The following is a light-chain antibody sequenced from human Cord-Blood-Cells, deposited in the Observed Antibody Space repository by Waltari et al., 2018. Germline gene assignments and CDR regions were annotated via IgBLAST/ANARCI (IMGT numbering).Light chain of an antibody. CDR3: CSYAGSYV. CDR1: SSDVGSYNL. Sequence: QSALTQPASVSGSPGQSITIPCTGTSSDVGSYNLVSWYQQHPAKAPKLMIYEGSKRPSGVSNRFSGSKSGNPASLTISGLQAEDEADYYCCSYAGSYVFGTGTKVTVL. V-gene: IGLV2-23*01. J-gene: IGLJ1*01. CDR2: EGS.